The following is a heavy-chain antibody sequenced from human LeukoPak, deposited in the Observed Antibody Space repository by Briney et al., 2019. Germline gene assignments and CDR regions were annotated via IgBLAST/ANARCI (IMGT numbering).Heavy chain of an antibody. J-gene: IGHJ4*02. CDR2: IKQDGSEK. CDR1: GFTFSSYW. CDR3: ARLSGGSFNYFDY. Sequence: PGGSLRLSCAASGFTFSSYWMSWVRQAPGKGLEWVANIKQDGSEKYYEDSVKGRFTISRDNAKNSLYLQMNSLRAEDTAVYYCARLSGGSFNYFDYWGQGTLVTVSS. V-gene: IGHV3-7*01. D-gene: IGHD2-15*01.